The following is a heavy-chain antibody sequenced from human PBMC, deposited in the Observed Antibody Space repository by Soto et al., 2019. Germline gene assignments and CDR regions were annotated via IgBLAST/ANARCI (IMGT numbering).Heavy chain of an antibody. V-gene: IGHV3-30*18. CDR3: AKDEDIAAAAYYFDH. CDR2: LSYDGNDK. D-gene: IGHD6-13*01. CDR1: GFSFSSYG. Sequence: GGSLRLSCAASGFSFSSYGRHWVRQPPGKGLEWVAVLSYDGNDKYYADSVKGRFTISRDNSKNTLYLQMNSLRGEDTAVYYCAKDEDIAAAAYYFDHWGQGTLVTVSS. J-gene: IGHJ4*02.